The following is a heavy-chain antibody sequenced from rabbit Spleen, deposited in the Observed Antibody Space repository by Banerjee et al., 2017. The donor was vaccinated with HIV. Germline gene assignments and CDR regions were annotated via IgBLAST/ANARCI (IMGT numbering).Heavy chain of an antibody. CDR2: IDTGSSGFT. V-gene: IGHV1S40*01. J-gene: IGHJ2*01. CDR1: GVSFSGDSY. Sequence: QSLEESGGDLVKPGASLTLTCLASGVSFSGDSYMCWVRQAPGKGLEWIVCIDTGSSGFTYYASWVNGRFTISKTSSTTVTLKMTSLTDADTATYFCARNYVNVFDPWGPGTLVTVS. CDR3: ARNYVNVFDP. D-gene: IGHD1-1*01.